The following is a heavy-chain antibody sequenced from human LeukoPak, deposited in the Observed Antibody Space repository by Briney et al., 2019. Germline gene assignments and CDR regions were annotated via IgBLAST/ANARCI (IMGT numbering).Heavy chain of an antibody. CDR1: GYSISSGYY. CDR3: ARGDYPRPFDF. Sequence: PSETLFLTCTVSGYSISSGYYWGWIRQPPGKGLEWIGSIYHSGSTYYNPSLKSRVTISVDTSKNQFSLKLSSVTAADTAVYYCARGDYPRPFDFWGQGTLVTVSS. V-gene: IGHV4-38-2*02. D-gene: IGHD2-21*01. J-gene: IGHJ4*02. CDR2: IYHSGST.